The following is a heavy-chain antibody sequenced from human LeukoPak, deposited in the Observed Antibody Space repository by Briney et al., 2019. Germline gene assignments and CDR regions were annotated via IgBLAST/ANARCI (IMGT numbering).Heavy chain of an antibody. D-gene: IGHD3-16*02. Sequence: GGSLRLSCAASGFNFDDYGMSWVRQAPGKGLEWVSGINWNGGCTGYADSVKGRFTISRDNAKNSLYLQMNSLRAEDTALYYCVRGVSGRYLFDYWGQGTLVTVSS. CDR1: GFNFDDYG. CDR3: VRGVSGRYLFDY. CDR2: INWNGGCT. V-gene: IGHV3-20*04. J-gene: IGHJ4*02.